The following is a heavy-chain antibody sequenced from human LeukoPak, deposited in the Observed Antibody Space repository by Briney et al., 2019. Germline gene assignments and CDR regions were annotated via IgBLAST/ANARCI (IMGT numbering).Heavy chain of an antibody. CDR3: AKRRDGYSNGGYS. Sequence: GGSLRLSCAASGFTFSTCAMSWVRQAPGKGLEWVSSVSGSGGHTDYADFVKGRFTISRDNSKNTLFLQLNNLRAEDSAIYYCAKRRDGYSNGGYSWGQGTLVTVSS. CDR2: VSGSGGHT. V-gene: IGHV3-23*01. CDR1: GFTFSTCA. D-gene: IGHD5-24*01. J-gene: IGHJ4*02.